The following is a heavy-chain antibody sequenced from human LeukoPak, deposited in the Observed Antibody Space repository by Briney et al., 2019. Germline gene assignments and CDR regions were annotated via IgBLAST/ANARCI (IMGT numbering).Heavy chain of an antibody. CDR1: GGSISSYY. V-gene: IGHV4-4*07. CDR2: IYTSGST. Sequence: SETLSLTCTVSGGSISSYYWSWIRQPAGKGLEWIGRIYTSGSTNYNPSLKSRVTMSVDTSKNQFSLKLSSVTAADTAVYYCAKGPAAAGDFDYWGQGTLVTVSS. J-gene: IGHJ4*02. CDR3: AKGPAAAGDFDY. D-gene: IGHD2-2*01.